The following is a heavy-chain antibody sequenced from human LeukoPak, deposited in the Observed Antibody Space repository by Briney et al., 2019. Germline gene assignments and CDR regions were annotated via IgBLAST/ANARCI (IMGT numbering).Heavy chain of an antibody. CDR2: IYYSGNT. CDR3: ARQKRYYYDGSGYSLGDYFDY. V-gene: IGHV4-59*08. Sequence: SETLSLTCTVSGGSIRSYYWSWIRQPPGKGLEWFGYIYYSGNTNYNPSLKSRVTISVDMSKNQFSLKLSSVTAADTAVYYCARQKRYYYDGSGYSLGDYFDYWGQGTLVTVSS. CDR1: GGSIRSYY. D-gene: IGHD3-22*01. J-gene: IGHJ4*02.